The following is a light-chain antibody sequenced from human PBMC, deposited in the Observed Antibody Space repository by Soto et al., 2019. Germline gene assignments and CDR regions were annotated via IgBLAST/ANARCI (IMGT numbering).Light chain of an antibody. V-gene: IGLV2-23*01. CDR2: EGS. CDR3: CSFAGTGTQYV. CDR1: GDNIGSYNL. J-gene: IGLJ1*01. Sequence: QSALTQPAPVSGSLVQSSTISCIGRGDNIGSYNLVSWYQQKPGKAPKIIIFEGSRRPSGVSNRFSGSRSGNTASLTISGLQAEDEADYYCCSFAGTGTQYVFGTGTKVTVL.